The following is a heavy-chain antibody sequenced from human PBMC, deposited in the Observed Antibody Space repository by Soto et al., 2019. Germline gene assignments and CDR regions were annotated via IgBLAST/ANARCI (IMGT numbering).Heavy chain of an antibody. CDR3: ARDSYSSGFNYFDY. CDR1: GGSITSYY. J-gene: IGHJ4*02. CDR2: IYYSGST. D-gene: IGHD6-19*01. Sequence: SDTLSVTCTVSGGSITSYYWSWIRQPPGKGLEWIGYIYYSGSTNYNPSLKSRVTISVDTSKNQFSLKLNSVTAADTAVYYCARDSYSSGFNYFDYWGQGTLVTVSS. V-gene: IGHV4-59*01.